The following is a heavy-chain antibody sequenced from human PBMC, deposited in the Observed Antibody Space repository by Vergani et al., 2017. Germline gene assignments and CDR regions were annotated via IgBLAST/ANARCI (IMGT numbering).Heavy chain of an antibody. CDR1: GGSIRSTFYY. Sequence: QLQLQESDPGLVKPSETLSLTCTVSGGSIRSTFYYWGWIRQPPGKGLEWIGTIYYSGSTYYNPSLKSRVTISVDTSKNQFSLKLISVTAADTAVYYCAGHKEQFVPGNYYYCYYMDVWGKGTTVTVSS. V-gene: IGHV4-39*01. D-gene: IGHD6-19*01. CDR3: AGHKEQFVPGNYYYCYYMDV. CDR2: IYYSGST. J-gene: IGHJ6*03.